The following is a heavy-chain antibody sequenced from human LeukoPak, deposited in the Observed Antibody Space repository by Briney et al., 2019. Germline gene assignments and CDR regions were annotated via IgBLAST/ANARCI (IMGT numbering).Heavy chain of an antibody. V-gene: IGHV4-4*07. CDR3: AKISGYDFQFDY. CDR2: IYTSGST. CDR1: GGSISSYY. J-gene: IGHJ4*02. Sequence: SETLSLTCTFSGGSISSYYWSWIRQPAAKGLEWIGRIYTSGSTNYNPSLKSRVTMSVDTSKNQFSLKLSSVTAADTAVYYCAKISGYDFQFDYWGQGTLVTVSS. D-gene: IGHD5-12*01.